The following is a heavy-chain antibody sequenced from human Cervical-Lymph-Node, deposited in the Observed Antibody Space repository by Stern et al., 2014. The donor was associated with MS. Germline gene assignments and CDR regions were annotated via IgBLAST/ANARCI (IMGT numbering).Heavy chain of an antibody. CDR3: ATTDNTPSHDSTGYYSDH. J-gene: IGHJ5*02. V-gene: IGHV3-21*01. CDR2: ISYNPINT. CDR1: GFTFSDYA. D-gene: IGHD3-22*01. Sequence: EVQLVESGGRLVKPGGSLRLSCEASGFTFSDYAMNWVRQAPGKGLEWVSTISYNPINTYYADSVKGRFTISRDNAKKSLFLQMDNLRVEDTAIYCCATTDNTPSHDSTGYYSDHWGRGTLVTVSS.